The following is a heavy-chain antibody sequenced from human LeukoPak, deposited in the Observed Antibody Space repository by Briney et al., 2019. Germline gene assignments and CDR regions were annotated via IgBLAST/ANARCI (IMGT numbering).Heavy chain of an antibody. J-gene: IGHJ4*02. CDR3: TSGYFAHTFDF. Sequence: SETLSLTCTVSGGSIRSSSYYWGWIRQPPGKGLEWIGSIYFTGNTYYNPSLKTRVTISIDTSKNQFSLNLSSVTATDTAMYYCTSGYFAHTFDFWGQGPLVTVSS. V-gene: IGHV4-39*01. CDR2: IYFTGNT. D-gene: IGHD2-2*03. CDR1: GGSIRSSSYY.